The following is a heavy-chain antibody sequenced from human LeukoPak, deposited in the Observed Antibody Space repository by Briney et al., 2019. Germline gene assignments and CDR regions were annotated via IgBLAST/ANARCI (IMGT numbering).Heavy chain of an antibody. CDR2: MNKDGSEK. CDR1: GFTLSNHW. Sequence: GGSLRLSCAASGFTLSNHWMTWVRQAPGKGPEWVANMNKDGSEKYYVDSVKGRFTISRDTAKNSLYLQMNSLRAEDTALYYCAWNNGMDVWGQGTTVIVSS. D-gene: IGHD1/OR15-1a*01. J-gene: IGHJ6*02. V-gene: IGHV3-7*03. CDR3: AWNNGMDV.